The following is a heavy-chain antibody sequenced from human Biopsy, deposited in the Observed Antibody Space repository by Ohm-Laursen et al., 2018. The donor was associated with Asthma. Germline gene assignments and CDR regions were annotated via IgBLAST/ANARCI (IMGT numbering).Heavy chain of an antibody. CDR1: GGTFSRYA. J-gene: IGHJ6*02. Sequence: ASVKVSCKASGGTFSRYAISWVRQAPGQGLEWMGGIIPVFGTSNYAQKFQGRVTFTADESTSTAYMGLTSLRKEDTAVYYCARGGYYGDRRHHNGLDVWGQGTTVTVSS. CDR3: ARGGYYGDRRHHNGLDV. D-gene: IGHD4-17*01. CDR2: IIPVFGTS. V-gene: IGHV1-69*13.